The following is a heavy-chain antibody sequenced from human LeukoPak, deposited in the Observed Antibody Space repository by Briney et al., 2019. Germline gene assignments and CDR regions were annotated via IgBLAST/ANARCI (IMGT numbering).Heavy chain of an antibody. CDR3: AREPSD. CDR1: GFTVNDHI. Sequence: GGSLRLSCAASGFTVNDHIIYWVRQAPGKGLEWVSSIRSGDEAYYADSVKGRFSISTDNSKNTVYLQMNSLTVEDTGVYSCAREPSDWGRGTLVTVSS. V-gene: IGHV3-66*01. CDR2: IRSGDEA. J-gene: IGHJ4*02.